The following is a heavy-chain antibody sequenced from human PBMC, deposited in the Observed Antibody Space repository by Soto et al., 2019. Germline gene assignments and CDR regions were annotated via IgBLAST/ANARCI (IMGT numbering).Heavy chain of an antibody. D-gene: IGHD3-10*01. J-gene: IGHJ5*02. CDR1: GYTFTSYW. CDR2: TYPGDSDT. Sequence: GESLKISCKGSGYTFTSYWIAWVRQMPGKGLEWMGITYPGDSDTRYSPSFQGQVTISADKSISTAYLQWSSLKASDTAMYYCARSRTYYYGSGFVQAWFGPWGQGTLVTVS. CDR3: ARSRTYYYGSGFVQAWFGP. V-gene: IGHV5-51*01.